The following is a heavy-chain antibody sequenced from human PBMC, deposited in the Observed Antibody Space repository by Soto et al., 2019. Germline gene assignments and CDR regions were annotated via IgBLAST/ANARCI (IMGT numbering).Heavy chain of an antibody. J-gene: IGHJ5*02. CDR3: ARDLWGVGVPGP. CDR2: ISYGGGST. V-gene: IGHV3-48*01. CDR1: GFTFSSYS. D-gene: IGHD3-16*01. Sequence: GGSLRLSCAASGFTFSSYSMNWVRQAPGKGLEWVPGISYGGGSTNYADSVKGRFTISRDNAKNSLYLQMNSLRAEDTAVYYCARDLWGVGVPGPWGQGTLVTVSS.